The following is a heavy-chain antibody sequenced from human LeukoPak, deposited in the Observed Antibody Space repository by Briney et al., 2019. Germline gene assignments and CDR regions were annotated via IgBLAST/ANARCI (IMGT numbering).Heavy chain of an antibody. CDR1: GFTFSSYW. CDR3: AREVYGGATFLYY. J-gene: IGHJ4*02. CDR2: INSDGSST. V-gene: IGHV3-74*01. Sequence: GGSLRLSCAASGFTFSSYWMHGVRQAPGKGLVWVSRINSDGSSTSYADSVKGRFTISRDNAKNTLYLQMNSLRAEDTAVYYCAREVYGGATFLYYWGQGTLVTVSS. D-gene: IGHD1-26*01.